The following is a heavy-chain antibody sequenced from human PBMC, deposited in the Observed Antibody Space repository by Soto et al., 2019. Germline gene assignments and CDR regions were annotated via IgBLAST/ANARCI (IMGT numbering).Heavy chain of an antibody. D-gene: IGHD1-26*01. Sequence: GGSLRLSCAASGFTFSSYWMSWARQAPGKGLEWVANIKQDGSEKYYVDSVKGRFTISRDNAKNSLYLQMNSLRAEDTAVYYCARGGVGATHDAFDIWGQGTMVTVSS. CDR1: GFTFSSYW. J-gene: IGHJ3*02. CDR3: ARGGVGATHDAFDI. CDR2: IKQDGSEK. V-gene: IGHV3-7*01.